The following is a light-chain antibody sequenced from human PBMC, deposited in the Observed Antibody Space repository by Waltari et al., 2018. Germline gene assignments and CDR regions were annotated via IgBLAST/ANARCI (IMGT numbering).Light chain of an antibody. CDR2: YDR. Sequence: YVVTQPPSVSVAPGKTARLTCGGENIESKSVNWYQQKPGQVPVLVMFYDRDRPSGIPERFSGSNSGNTATLTISWVEAGDEADYHCQVWDDTNNSGVFGGGTKLNVL. CDR3: QVWDDTNNSGV. V-gene: IGLV3-21*04. J-gene: IGLJ3*02. CDR1: NIESKS.